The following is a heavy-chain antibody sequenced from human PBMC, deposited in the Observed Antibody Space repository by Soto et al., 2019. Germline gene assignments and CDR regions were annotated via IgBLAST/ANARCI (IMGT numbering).Heavy chain of an antibody. D-gene: IGHD6-13*01. CDR3: ARPKAQQLVIFGLLDT. Sequence: PSVTLALGCTVSGGSISSWGYYGSWIRQHPGKGLEWIGYIYYSGSTYYNPSLKSRVTISVDTSKNQFSLKLSSVTAADTAVYYCARPKAQQLVIFGLLDTWGQGTMVTVSS. CDR2: IYYSGST. V-gene: IGHV4-31*03. J-gene: IGHJ3*02. CDR1: GGSISSWGYY.